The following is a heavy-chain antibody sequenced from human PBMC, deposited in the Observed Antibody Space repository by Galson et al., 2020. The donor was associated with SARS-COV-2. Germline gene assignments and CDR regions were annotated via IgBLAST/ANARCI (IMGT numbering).Heavy chain of an antibody. CDR1: GYRFADYW. V-gene: IGHV5-51*01. CDR2: IYPGDSDI. CDR3: GRHGIGGYSGTSFYTSFFYYGMDA. D-gene: IGHD2-2*02. Sequence: GESLKISCSGSGYRFADYWIGWVRQRPGKGLEWMGIIYPGDSDIRYSPSFQGQVTISADKSIGSAYLQWNSLEASDTAVYYCGRHGIGGYSGTSFYTSFFYYGMDAWGQGTTVTVSS. J-gene: IGHJ6*02.